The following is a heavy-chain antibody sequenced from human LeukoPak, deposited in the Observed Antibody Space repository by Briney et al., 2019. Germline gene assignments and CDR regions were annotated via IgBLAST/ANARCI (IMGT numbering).Heavy chain of an antibody. V-gene: IGHV4-4*07. Sequence: SETLSLTCTVSGGSISSYYWSWIRQPAGKGLEWIGRIYSSGSTNYNPSLKSRVTMSVDTSKNQFSMKLSSVTAADTAVYYCARDHGLGSYSIGFDPWGQGTLVTVSS. J-gene: IGHJ5*02. CDR3: ARDHGLGSYSIGFDP. CDR1: GGSISSYY. D-gene: IGHD3-10*01. CDR2: IYSSGST.